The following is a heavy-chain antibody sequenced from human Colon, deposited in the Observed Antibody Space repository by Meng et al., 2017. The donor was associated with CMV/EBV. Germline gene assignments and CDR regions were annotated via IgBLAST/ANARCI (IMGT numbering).Heavy chain of an antibody. J-gene: IGHJ4*02. CDR1: GGSISSYY. Sequence: SETLSLTCTVSGGSISSYYWSWIRQPPGKGLEWIGYIYYSGSTNYNPSLKSRVTISVDTSKNQFSLKLGSVTAADTAVYYCARSRTYYDSRPQFDYWGQGTLVTVSS. V-gene: IGHV4-59*01. CDR3: ARSRTYYDSRPQFDY. CDR2: IYYSGST. D-gene: IGHD3-22*01.